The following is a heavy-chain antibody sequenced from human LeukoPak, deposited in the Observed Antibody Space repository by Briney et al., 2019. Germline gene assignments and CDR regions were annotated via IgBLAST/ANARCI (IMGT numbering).Heavy chain of an antibody. V-gene: IGHV4-59*12. J-gene: IGHJ4*02. CDR3: ARDRTKIGGIDY. D-gene: IGHD3-16*01. CDR2: IYYSGST. Sequence: SETLSLTCTVSAGSISNYYWSWIRQSPGKGLEWIGYIYYSGSTDYNPSLKSRVTISVDTSKNQFSLNLNSVTAADTAVYYCARDRTKIGGIDYWGQGTLVTVSS. CDR1: AGSISNYY.